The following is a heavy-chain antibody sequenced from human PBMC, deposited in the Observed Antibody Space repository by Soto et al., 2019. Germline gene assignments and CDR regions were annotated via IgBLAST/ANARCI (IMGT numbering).Heavy chain of an antibody. D-gene: IGHD4-17*01. V-gene: IGHV1-18*01. CDR2: ISAYNGDT. CDR3: ARDRSTYGDYGGY. Sequence: QVQLVQSGAEVKKPGASVKVSCKAPGYSFTSYGISWVRQAPGQGLEWMGWISAYNGDTKYAQKLQGRVTLTTDTSTSTAYMELKSLRSDDTAVYYCARDRSTYGDYGGYWGQGTLVTVSS. CDR1: GYSFTSYG. J-gene: IGHJ4*02.